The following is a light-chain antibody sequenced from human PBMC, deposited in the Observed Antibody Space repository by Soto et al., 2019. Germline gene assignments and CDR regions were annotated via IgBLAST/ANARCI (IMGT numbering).Light chain of an antibody. CDR2: DTS. CDR3: QQRSDWPIT. V-gene: IGKV3-11*01. CDR1: QSVSRS. Sequence: IVLTLSLATQCVSPGERAALCCRASQSVSRSLAWFQQKPGQAPRLLIYDTSSRATGIPDRFSGSGSGTDFTLTIGSLEPEDFAVYYCQQRSDWPITFGQGTRLEI. J-gene: IGKJ5*01.